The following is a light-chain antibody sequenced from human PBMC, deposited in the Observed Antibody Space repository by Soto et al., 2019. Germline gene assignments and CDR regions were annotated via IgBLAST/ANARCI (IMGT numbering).Light chain of an antibody. J-gene: IGKJ1*01. V-gene: IGKV3-20*01. CDR2: GAS. CDR3: QQYGSSPTT. Sequence: EIGLTQSPGTLSFSPGERATLSCRASERLSSVYLAWYQQRPGQPPRLLIYGASNRDTGIPDRFSGSGSGTDFTLTISRLEPEDFAVYHCQQYGSSPTTFGQGTKVDIK. CDR1: ERLSSVY.